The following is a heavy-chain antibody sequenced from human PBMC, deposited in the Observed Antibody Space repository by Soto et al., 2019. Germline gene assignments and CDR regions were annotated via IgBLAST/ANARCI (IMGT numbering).Heavy chain of an antibody. CDR2: IHYSGST. CDR3: ATLPFYIESGIGY. D-gene: IGHD2-15*01. V-gene: IGHV4-39*01. CDR1: GGSITSNNYY. Sequence: SETLSLTCTVSGGSITSNNYYWGWIRHPPGKGLEWIGSIHYSGSTYYNPSLKSRVTISVDTSKNQFSLKLTSMTAADTAVYYCATLPFYIESGIGYWGQGTLVTVSS. J-gene: IGHJ4*02.